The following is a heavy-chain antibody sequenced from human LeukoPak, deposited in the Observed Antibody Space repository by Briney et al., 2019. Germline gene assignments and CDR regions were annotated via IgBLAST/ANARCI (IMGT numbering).Heavy chain of an antibody. D-gene: IGHD1-26*01. CDR3: ARASGSYNPFDY. J-gene: IGHJ4*02. V-gene: IGHV3-21*01. CDR2: ISSSSSYI. CDR1: GFTFSSYS. Sequence: GGSLRLSCAASGFTFSSYSMNWVRQAPGKGLEWVSSISSSSSYIYYADSVKGRFTISRDNAKNSLYLQMNSLRAEDTALYYCARASGSYNPFDYWGQGTLVTVSS.